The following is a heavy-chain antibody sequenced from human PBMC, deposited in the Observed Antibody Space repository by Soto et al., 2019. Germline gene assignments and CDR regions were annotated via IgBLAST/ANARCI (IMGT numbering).Heavy chain of an antibody. D-gene: IGHD2-21*01. CDR3: ASSKYDVVAGSVWFDP. V-gene: IGHV1-69*13. CDR1: GDTLYNYA. Sequence: SVKVSCKASGDTLYNYAFSWVRQAPGQGVEWMGGIIPLFETPDYAQKFQGRVTITADESTSTVFMELRSLRSEDTAVYFCASSKYDVVAGSVWFDPWGQGTLVT. CDR2: IIPLFETP. J-gene: IGHJ5*02.